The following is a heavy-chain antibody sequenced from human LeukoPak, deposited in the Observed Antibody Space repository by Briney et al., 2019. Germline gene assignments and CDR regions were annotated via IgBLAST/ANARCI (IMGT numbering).Heavy chain of an antibody. CDR3: ARRYDFWSGYPPPLDY. Sequence: PSKTLSLTCAVFGGSFSVYYCNWIRQPPGQGLDWIGQINPSRNTNYNPSLKSRVTISVDTSKKQFSLKLSSVTAADTAVYYCARRYDFWSGYPPPLDYWGQGTLVTVSS. J-gene: IGHJ4*02. V-gene: IGHV4-34*01. D-gene: IGHD3-3*01. CDR2: INPSRNT. CDR1: GGSFSVYY.